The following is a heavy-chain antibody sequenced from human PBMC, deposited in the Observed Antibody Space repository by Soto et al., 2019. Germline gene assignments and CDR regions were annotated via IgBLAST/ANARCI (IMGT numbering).Heavy chain of an antibody. CDR2: IYYSGST. CDR3: ARDADYGGSRGGMDV. J-gene: IGHJ6*02. Sequence: QVRLEESGPGLVKPSETLSLICSVSGGSVNNANYFWNWIRHHPEHALGWIGYIYYSGSTRYNPSFKTRATLSIDTSKNQFPLGLNSVTVADTAVYFCARDADYGGSRGGMDVWGRGTTVTVSS. CDR1: GGSVNNANYF. V-gene: IGHV4-31*03. D-gene: IGHD4-17*01.